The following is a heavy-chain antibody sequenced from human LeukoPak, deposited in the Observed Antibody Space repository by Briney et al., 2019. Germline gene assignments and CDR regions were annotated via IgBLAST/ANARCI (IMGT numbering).Heavy chain of an antibody. CDR3: ATVGRQYSRYLDY. Sequence: GGSLRLSCAASGFTFSEAWMSWGRQAPGKGLEWVGLIKHKYDGGTTDYSAPVKGRFTISRDDSKNALFLQMSSLKIEDTAVYYCATVGRQYSRYLDYWGQGTLVTVSS. CDR2: IKHKYDGGTT. D-gene: IGHD6-6*01. J-gene: IGHJ4*02. V-gene: IGHV3-15*01. CDR1: GFTFSEAW.